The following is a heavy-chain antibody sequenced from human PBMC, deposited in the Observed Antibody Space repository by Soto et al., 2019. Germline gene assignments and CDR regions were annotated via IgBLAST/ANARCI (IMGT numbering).Heavy chain of an antibody. D-gene: IGHD5-18*01. J-gene: IGHJ3*02. Sequence: GESLKISCAASGFTFGRYWMNWVRQAPGKGLEWVANIKQDGTEKNYVDSVKGRFTISRDNARNSLYLQMDSLRAEDTAVYFCARGDTPMITGMDSFDIWGQGTMVTVSS. CDR2: IKQDGTEK. CDR3: ARGDTPMITGMDSFDI. CDR1: GFTFGRYW. V-gene: IGHV3-7*01.